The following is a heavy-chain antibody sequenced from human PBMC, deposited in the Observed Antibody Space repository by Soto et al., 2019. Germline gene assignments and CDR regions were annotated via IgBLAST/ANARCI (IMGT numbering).Heavy chain of an antibody. CDR2: IYHSGST. CDR1: GYSISSGYY. J-gene: IGHJ6*02. Sequence: KTSETLSLTCAVSGYSISSGYYWGWIRQPPGKGLEWIGSIYHSGSTYYNPSLKSRVTISVDTSKNQFSLKLSSVTAADTAVYYCAGDGVVPALRGMDVWGQGTTVTVSS. CDR3: AGDGVVPALRGMDV. V-gene: IGHV4-38-2*02. D-gene: IGHD2-2*01.